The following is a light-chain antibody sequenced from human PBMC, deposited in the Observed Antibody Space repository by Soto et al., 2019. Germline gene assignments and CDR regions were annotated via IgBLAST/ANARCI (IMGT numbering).Light chain of an antibody. CDR2: RSN. CDR3: AAWDDSLSGVA. CDR1: SSNIGSNY. Sequence: QSVVTQPPSASGTPGQRVTISCSGSSSNIGSNYVYWYQQLPGTAPKLLISRSNQRPSGVPDRFSGSKSGTSASLAISGLRSEDEADYYCAAWDDSLSGVAFGGGTKLTVL. V-gene: IGLV1-47*01. J-gene: IGLJ2*01.